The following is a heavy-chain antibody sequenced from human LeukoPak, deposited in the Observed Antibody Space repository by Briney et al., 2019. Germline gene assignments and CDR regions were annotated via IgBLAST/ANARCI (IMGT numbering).Heavy chain of an antibody. V-gene: IGHV4-34*01. CDR1: GGSFSGYY. CDR2: INHSGST. D-gene: IGHD6-13*01. CDR3: ARRILTSSWVLFDY. Sequence: PSETLSLTCAVYGGSFSGYYWSWIRQPPGKGLEWIGEINHSGSTNYNPSLKSRVTISVDTSKNQFSLKLSSVTAADTAVYYCARRILTSSWVLFDYWGQGTLVTVSS. J-gene: IGHJ4*02.